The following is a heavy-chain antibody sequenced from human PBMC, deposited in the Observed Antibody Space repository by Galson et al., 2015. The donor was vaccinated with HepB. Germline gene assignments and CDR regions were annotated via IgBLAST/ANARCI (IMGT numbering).Heavy chain of an antibody. Sequence: QSGAEVKKPGESLKISCKGSGYTFTNYWIAWVCQMPGKGLEWMGIFYPGDSDTRYSPSFQGQVTISADKSISTAYLQWSSLKASDTAVYYCARRSSSAAGGRGLDVWGQGTTVTVSS. CDR1: GYTFTNYW. J-gene: IGHJ6*02. V-gene: IGHV5-51*01. CDR3: ARRSSSAAGGRGLDV. CDR2: FYPGDSDT. D-gene: IGHD6-6*01.